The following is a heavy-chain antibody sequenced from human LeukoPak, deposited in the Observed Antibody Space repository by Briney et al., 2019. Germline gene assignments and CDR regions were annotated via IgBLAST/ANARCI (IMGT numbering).Heavy chain of an antibody. CDR3: ARYWYEDDGGDY. CDR1: GFTFSSYA. V-gene: IGHV3-30*01. D-gene: IGHD1-14*01. CDR2: ISYDRSNK. J-gene: IGHJ4*02. Sequence: GGSLRLSCAASGFTFSSYAMHWVRQAPGKGLEWVAVISYDRSNKYYADSVKGRFTISRDNSKNTLYLQMNSLRAEDTAVYYCARYWYEDDGGDYWGQGTLVTVSS.